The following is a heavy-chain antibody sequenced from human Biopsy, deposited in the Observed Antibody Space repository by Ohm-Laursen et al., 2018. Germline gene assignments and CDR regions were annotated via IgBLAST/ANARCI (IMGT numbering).Heavy chain of an antibody. CDR3: ATELLPPGVGGPWLDS. V-gene: IGHV3-21*06. D-gene: IGHD3-16*01. CDR2: ISASSSYI. CDR1: GVTLSGYA. Sequence: GSLRLSCAASGVTLSGYAMNWVRQAPGKGLEWVSSISASSSYIHYADSVKGRFTVPRDNAKNSLYLQMNSLRAADTAIYYCATELLPPGVGGPWLDSWGQGTPVTVSS. J-gene: IGHJ5*01.